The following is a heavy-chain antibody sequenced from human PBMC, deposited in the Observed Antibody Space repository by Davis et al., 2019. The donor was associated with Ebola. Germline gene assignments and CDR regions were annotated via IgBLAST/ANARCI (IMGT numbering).Heavy chain of an antibody. CDR1: GGSISNGSYS. Sequence: SETLSLTCTVSGGSISNGSYSWSWIRQPAGKGLEWIGHIYTRGSINYNPSLKSRVTISVDTSKNQFSLKLSSVTAADTAVYYCARSPLRDCSGGTCYRDAFDIWGQGTMVTVSS. CDR3: ARSPLRDCSGGTCYRDAFDI. D-gene: IGHD2-15*01. CDR2: IYTRGSI. J-gene: IGHJ3*02. V-gene: IGHV4-61*09.